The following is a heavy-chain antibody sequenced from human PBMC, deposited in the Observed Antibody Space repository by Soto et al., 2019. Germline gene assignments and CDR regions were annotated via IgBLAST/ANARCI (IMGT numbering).Heavy chain of an antibody. J-gene: IGHJ6*02. D-gene: IGHD6-6*01. CDR2: INAGNGNT. V-gene: IGHV1-3*01. CDR3: ARALGTIAARPASYYGMDV. Sequence: ASVKVSCKASGYTFTSYAMHWVRQAPGQRLEWMGWINAGNGNTKYSQKFQGRVTITRDTSASTAYMELSSLSSEDTAVYYCARALGTIAARPASYYGMDVWGQGTTVTVSS. CDR1: GYTFTSYA.